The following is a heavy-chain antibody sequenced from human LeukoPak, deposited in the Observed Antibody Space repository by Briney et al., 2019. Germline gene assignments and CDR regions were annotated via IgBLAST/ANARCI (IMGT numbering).Heavy chain of an antibody. CDR2: IVVGSGNT. Sequence: ASVKVSCKASGFTFTSSAVQWVRQARGQRLEWIGWIVVGSGNTNYAQKFQGRVTMTTDTSTSTAYMELRSLRPDDTAVYYCGRGSPGDYWGQGTLVTVSS. D-gene: IGHD3-16*01. CDR3: GRGSPGDY. CDR1: GFTFTSSA. V-gene: IGHV1-58*01. J-gene: IGHJ4*02.